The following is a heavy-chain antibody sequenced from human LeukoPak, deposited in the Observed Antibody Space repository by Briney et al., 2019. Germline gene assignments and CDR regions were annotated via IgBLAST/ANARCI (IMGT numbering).Heavy chain of an antibody. V-gene: IGHV1-18*01. D-gene: IGHD6-19*01. CDR2: ISAYNSNT. CDR1: GYTFTSYG. CDR3: ARDIPSIAVAGDFDY. J-gene: IGHJ4*02. Sequence: ASVKVSCKASGYTFTSYGISWVRQAPGQGLEWMGWISAYNSNTNYAQKLQGRVTMTTDTSTSTAYMELRSLRSDDTAVYYCARDIPSIAVAGDFDYWGQGTLVTVSS.